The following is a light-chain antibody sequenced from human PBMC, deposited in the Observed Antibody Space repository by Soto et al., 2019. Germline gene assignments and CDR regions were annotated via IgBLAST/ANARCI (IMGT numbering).Light chain of an antibody. CDR2: LGS. V-gene: IGKV2-28*01. CDR3: MQATQFPRT. J-gene: IGKJ1*01. CDR1: QSLLHSNGYNY. Sequence: DIVMTQSPLSLPVTPGEPASISCRSSQSLLHSNGYNYLDWYLQKPGQSPQLLISLGSNRASGVPDRFSGSGSGTDFTLKISRVEAEDVGVYHCMQATQFPRTFGRGTKVDIK.